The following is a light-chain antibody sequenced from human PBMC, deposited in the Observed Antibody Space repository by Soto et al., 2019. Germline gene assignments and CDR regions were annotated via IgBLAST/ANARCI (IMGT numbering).Light chain of an antibody. CDR1: SSDVGAEYD. CDR2: GDN. Sequence: QSVLTQPASVSGSPGQSITISCTGTSSDVGAEYDVHWYQQLPGTAPKRLIYGDNNRPSGVPDRFSGSKSGTSASLAITGLQPEDEADYYCQSYDSSLTTFGLGNGTRSPS. V-gene: IGLV1-40*01. CDR3: QSYDSSLTTFG. J-gene: IGLJ1*01.